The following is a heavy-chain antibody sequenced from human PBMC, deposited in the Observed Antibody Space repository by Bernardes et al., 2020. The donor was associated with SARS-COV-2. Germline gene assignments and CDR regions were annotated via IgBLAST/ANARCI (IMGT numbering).Heavy chain of an antibody. V-gene: IGHV3-23*01. Sequence: GGSLRLSCADSGFRFSTYGMSWVRKAPGKGLEWVSAISGSGSGHRTYYADSVKGRFTISRDNSKNTLYLQVNSLRAEDTAVYYCAKKSPHGGEGYWGQGTLVTVSS. CDR2: ISGSGSGHRT. D-gene: IGHD4-17*01. CDR3: AKKSPHGGEGY. CDR1: GFRFSTYG. J-gene: IGHJ4*02.